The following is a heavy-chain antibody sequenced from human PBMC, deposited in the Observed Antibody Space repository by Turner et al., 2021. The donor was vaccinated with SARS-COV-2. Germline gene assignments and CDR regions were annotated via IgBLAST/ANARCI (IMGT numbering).Heavy chain of an antibody. V-gene: IGHV3-30*18. CDR2: ISYDGSNK. J-gene: IGHJ4*02. Sequence: QVQLVQSGGGVVQPGRSLIHSCAASGSTFSSYGMHWVRQAPGKGLAWVVLISYDGSNKYYADSVKDRFTISRDNSKNTLYLQMNSLRAEDTAVYYCAKTIGSYYDSSGYYQYFDYWGQGTLVTVSS. CDR3: AKTIGSYYDSSGYYQYFDY. CDR1: GSTFSSYG. D-gene: IGHD3-22*01.